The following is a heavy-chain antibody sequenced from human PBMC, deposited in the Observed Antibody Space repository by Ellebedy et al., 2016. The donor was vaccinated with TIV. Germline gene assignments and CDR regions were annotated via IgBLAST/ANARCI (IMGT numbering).Heavy chain of an antibody. J-gene: IGHJ5*02. D-gene: IGHD6-19*01. CDR1: GYTFTSYY. Sequence: ASVKVSCKASGYTFTSYYMHWVRQAPGQRLEWMGWINAGNGNTKYSQKFQGRVTITRDTSASTAYMELSSLRSEDTAVYYCASSPPLRGGIAVAGTDNWFDLWGQGTLVTVSS. CDR3: ASSPPLRGGIAVAGTDNWFDL. CDR2: INAGNGNT. V-gene: IGHV1-3*01.